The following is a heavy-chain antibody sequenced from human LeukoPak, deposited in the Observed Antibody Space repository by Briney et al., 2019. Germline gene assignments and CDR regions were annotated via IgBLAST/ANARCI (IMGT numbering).Heavy chain of an antibody. V-gene: IGHV3-48*03. D-gene: IGHD1-7*01. CDR2: IDSSASVI. Sequence: GGSLRLSCAASGFTFSTYEMSWVRQAPGKGLEWVAYIDSSASVIKYADSLQGRFTVSRDNAKKSLYLQLNSLRAEDTAIYYCARGITDTPDAFDIWGQGTRVTVSS. CDR3: ARGITDTPDAFDI. J-gene: IGHJ3*02. CDR1: GFTFSTYE.